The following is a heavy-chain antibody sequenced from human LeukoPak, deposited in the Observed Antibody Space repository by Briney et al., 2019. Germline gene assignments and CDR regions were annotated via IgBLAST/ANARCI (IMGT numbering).Heavy chain of an antibody. CDR2: IKPDGST. D-gene: IGHD1-1*01. Sequence: GGSLRLSCAASGFTFSSHWMHWVRQAPGKGLVWVSRIKPDGSTYYADSVKGRFTVSRDDSKNTLFLQMNSLRAEDTAIYYCAKDSFSQNGIFDALDIWGQGTRVTVSS. CDR1: GFTFSSHW. J-gene: IGHJ3*02. CDR3: AKDSFSQNGIFDALDI. V-gene: IGHV3-74*01.